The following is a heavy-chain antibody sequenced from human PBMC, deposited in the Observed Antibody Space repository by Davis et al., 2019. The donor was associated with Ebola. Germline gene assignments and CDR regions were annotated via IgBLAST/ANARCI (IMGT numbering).Heavy chain of an antibody. Sequence: HSQTPSLTRAISGDSVSGKNGAWNWIRQSPSRGLEWLGRTYYTSKWYNHYAASVKSRATINPDTSKNQFSLQLNSVTPEDTAVYYCARGWLRTGLDIWGQGTMVIVSS. CDR2: TYYTSKWYN. J-gene: IGHJ3*02. CDR3: ARGWLRTGLDI. D-gene: IGHD5-24*01. CDR1: GDSVSGKNGA. V-gene: IGHV6-1*01.